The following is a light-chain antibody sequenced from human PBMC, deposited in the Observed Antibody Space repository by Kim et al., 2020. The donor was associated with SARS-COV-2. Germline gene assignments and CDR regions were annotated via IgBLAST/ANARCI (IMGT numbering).Light chain of an antibody. CDR2: RDT. Sequence: SLALGQTGKITCGGNNIGGKNVHWYQQKPGQAPVLVIYRDTKRPSGIPERFSGSNSGNTATLTISRAQAGDEADYYCQVWDSTTWVFGGGTQLTVL. V-gene: IGLV3-9*01. CDR1: NIGGKN. CDR3: QVWDSTTWV. J-gene: IGLJ3*02.